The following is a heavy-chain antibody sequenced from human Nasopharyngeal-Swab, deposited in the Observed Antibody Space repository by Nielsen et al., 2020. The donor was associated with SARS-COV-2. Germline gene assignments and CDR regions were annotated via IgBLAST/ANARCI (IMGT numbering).Heavy chain of an antibody. CDR1: GFTFSSYG. CDR2: ISYDGSNK. CDR3: ARGVETIHH. J-gene: IGHJ1*01. V-gene: IGHV3-30*03. Sequence: GESLKISCAASGFTFSSYGMHWVRQAPGKGLEWVAVISYDGSNKYYADSVKGRFTISRDNSKNTLYLQMNSLRAEDTAVYYCARGVETIHHWGQGSLVTVSS. D-gene: IGHD5-24*01.